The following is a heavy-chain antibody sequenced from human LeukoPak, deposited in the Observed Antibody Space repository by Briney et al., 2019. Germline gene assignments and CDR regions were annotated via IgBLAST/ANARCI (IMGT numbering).Heavy chain of an antibody. Sequence: GASVKVSCKASGYTFTGYYMHWVRQAPGQRLEWMGWINPNSGGTNYAQKFQGRVTMTRDTSISTAYMELSRLRSDDTAVYYCARAYCGGDCHYYYYGMDVWGQGTTVTVSS. V-gene: IGHV1-2*02. CDR1: GYTFTGYY. CDR3: ARAYCGGDCHYYYYGMDV. CDR2: INPNSGGT. D-gene: IGHD2-21*02. J-gene: IGHJ6*02.